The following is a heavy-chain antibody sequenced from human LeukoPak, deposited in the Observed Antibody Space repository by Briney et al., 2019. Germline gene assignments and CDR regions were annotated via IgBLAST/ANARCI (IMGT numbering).Heavy chain of an antibody. V-gene: IGHV3-30*02. J-gene: IGHJ4*02. CDR1: GFTFSNYG. Sequence: GGSLRLSCAASGFTFSNYGMHRVRHAPGKGVEWVAFIRYDGSNKYYTDSVKGRFTISRDKSKKTLYLQMNSLRAEDTAVYYCASGGSYLPNFDYWGQGTLVTVSS. CDR3: ASGGSYLPNFDY. D-gene: IGHD2-15*01. CDR2: IRYDGSNK.